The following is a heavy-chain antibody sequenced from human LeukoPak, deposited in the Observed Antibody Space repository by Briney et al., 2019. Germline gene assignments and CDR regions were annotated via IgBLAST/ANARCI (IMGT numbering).Heavy chain of an antibody. D-gene: IGHD3-16*02. CDR3: ARLGRDYVWGSYRYNYFDY. CDR2: INSDGSST. J-gene: IGHJ4*02. Sequence: GGSLRLSCAASGFTFSNYWMHWVRQAPGKGLVWVSRINSDGSSTSYADSVRGRFTISRDNAKNTLYLQMNSLRAEDTAVYYCARLGRDYVWGSYRYNYFDYWGQGTLVTVSS. CDR1: GFTFSNYW. V-gene: IGHV3-74*01.